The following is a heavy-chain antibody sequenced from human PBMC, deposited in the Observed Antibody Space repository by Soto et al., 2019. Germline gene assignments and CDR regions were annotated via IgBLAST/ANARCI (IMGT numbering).Heavy chain of an antibody. CDR2: ISSSGSTI. CDR1: EFTFSDYY. D-gene: IGHD2-21*02. CDR3: AKKRRSGGDNWYFDS. J-gene: IGHJ4*02. V-gene: IGHV3-11*01. Sequence: GGSLRLSCKVSEFTFSDYYMSWIRQAPGKGLEWVSYISSSGSTIYYADSVKGRFTISRDNAKNSLYLQLNSLRADDTAVYFCAKKRRSGGDNWYFDSWGQGTLVTVSS.